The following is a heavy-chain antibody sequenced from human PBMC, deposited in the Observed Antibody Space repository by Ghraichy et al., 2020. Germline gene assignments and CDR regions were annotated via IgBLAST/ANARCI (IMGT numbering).Heavy chain of an antibody. CDR3: ASRYYYDNSGYYYV. D-gene: IGHD3-22*01. CDR1: GGGSMSDYF. CDR2: IYTSGNT. V-gene: IGHV4-4*07. Sequence: SETLSLTCNVFGGGSMSDYFWSWIRQPAGKGLEWIGRIYTSGNTNYNPSLKSRVTMSVDTSKKQFSLRLTSMTAADTAVYYCASRYYYDNSGYYYVWGQGTLVTVSS. J-gene: IGHJ4*02.